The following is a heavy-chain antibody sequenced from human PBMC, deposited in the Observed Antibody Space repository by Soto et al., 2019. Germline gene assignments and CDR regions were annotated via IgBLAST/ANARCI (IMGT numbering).Heavy chain of an antibody. J-gene: IGHJ4*02. Sequence: EVQLLESGGGLVQPGGSLRLSCAASGFTFSSYAVSWVRQAPGKGLEWVSAISGSGGSTYYADSVEGRFTISRDNSKNTLYLQMNSLRAEDTAVYYCAKQGSGVSSCYDYWGQGTLVTVSS. CDR3: AKQGSGVSSCYDY. V-gene: IGHV3-23*01. CDR1: GFTFSSYA. CDR2: ISGSGGST. D-gene: IGHD2-2*01.